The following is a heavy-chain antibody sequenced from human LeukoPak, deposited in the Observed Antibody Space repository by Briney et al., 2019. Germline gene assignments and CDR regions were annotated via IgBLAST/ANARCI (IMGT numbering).Heavy chain of an antibody. CDR3: ARVLGNAFDI. CDR2: IYSGGST. D-gene: IGHD3-16*01. V-gene: IGHV3-66*01. CDR1: GFTFSSYA. Sequence: GGSLRLSCAAPGFTFSSYAMSWVRQAPGKGLEWVSVIYSGGSTYYADSVKGRFTISRDNSKNTLYLQMNSLRAEDTAVYYCARVLGNAFDIWGQGTMVTVSS. J-gene: IGHJ3*02.